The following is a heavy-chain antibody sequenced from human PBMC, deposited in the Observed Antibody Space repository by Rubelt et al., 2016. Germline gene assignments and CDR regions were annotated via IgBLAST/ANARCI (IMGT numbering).Heavy chain of an antibody. Sequence: QIQLQQSGPGLVKPSQTLSLTCAISGDSVSSNSATWNWIRQSPSRGLEWLGRTYYRSKWYSASAVSMKSRLSINPDTSKNQCSLQLNSVTPEDTAGYDCARGPGLLDYWDQGTLVTVSS. CDR3: ARGPGLLDY. V-gene: IGHV6-1*01. D-gene: IGHD7-27*01. CDR1: GDSVSSNSAT. J-gene: IGHJ4*02. CDR2: TYYRSKWYS.